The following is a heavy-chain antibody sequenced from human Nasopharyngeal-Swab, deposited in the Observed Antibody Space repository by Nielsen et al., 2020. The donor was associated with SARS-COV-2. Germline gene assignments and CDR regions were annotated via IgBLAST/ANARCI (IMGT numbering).Heavy chain of an antibody. D-gene: IGHD5-18*01. CDR2: IYYSGST. CDR3: ASSPFSWGYSYGYYFDY. V-gene: IGHV4-39*01. Sequence: SETLSLTCTVSGGSISSSSYYWGWIRQPPGKGLEWIGSIYYSGSTYYNPSLKSRGTIPVDTSTNQFSLKLSSVTAADTAMYYCASSPFSWGYSYGYYFDYWGQGTLVTVSS. J-gene: IGHJ4*02. CDR1: GGSISSSSYY.